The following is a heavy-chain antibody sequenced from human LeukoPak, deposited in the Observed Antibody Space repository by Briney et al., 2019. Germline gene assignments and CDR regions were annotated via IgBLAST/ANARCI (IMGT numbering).Heavy chain of an antibody. CDR2: IYGTGPT. CDR3: ARYDSRGSASTRFDY. J-gene: IGHJ4*02. CDR1: GYSLGKNYY. D-gene: IGHD3-16*01. Sequence: SETLSLTCAVSGYSLGKNYYWGWIRRPPGKGLEWIGRIYGTGPTSYNPSLMNRVTMSVDTSKNHFSLKLTSVTAADTAVYYCARYDSRGSASTRFDYWGQGILVTISS. V-gene: IGHV4-38-2*01.